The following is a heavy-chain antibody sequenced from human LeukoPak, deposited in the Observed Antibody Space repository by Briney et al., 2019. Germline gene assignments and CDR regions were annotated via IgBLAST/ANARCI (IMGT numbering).Heavy chain of an antibody. CDR3: ARAGNYYFEY. CDR2: INSNGSTT. V-gene: IGHV3-74*01. Sequence: PGGSLRLSCAASGFTFRTYWMHWVRQTPGQGLVWVSRINSNGSTTNYADSVKGRVTLSRDNDQNTLYLQMSSLRAEDTAVYYCARAGNYYFEYWGQGALVTVSS. D-gene: IGHD3-10*01. CDR1: GFTFRTYW. J-gene: IGHJ4*02.